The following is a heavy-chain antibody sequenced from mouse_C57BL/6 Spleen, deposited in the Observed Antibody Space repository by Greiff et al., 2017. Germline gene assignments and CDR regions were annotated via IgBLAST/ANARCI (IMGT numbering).Heavy chain of an antibody. D-gene: IGHD2-3*01. CDR2: INPGSGGT. CDR3: ARAGENGYYGAY. J-gene: IGHJ3*01. Sequence: QVQLQQSGAELVRPGTSVKVSCKASGYAFTNYLIEWVKQRPGQGLEWIGVINPGSGGTNYNEKFKGKATLTADKSSSTAYMQLSSLTSEDSAVYFCARAGENGYYGAYGGQGTLVTVSA. V-gene: IGHV1-54*01. CDR1: GYAFTNYL.